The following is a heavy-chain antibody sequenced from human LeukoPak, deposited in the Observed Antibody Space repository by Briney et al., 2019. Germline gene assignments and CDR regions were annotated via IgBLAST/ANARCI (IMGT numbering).Heavy chain of an antibody. CDR1: GLTLSNYW. J-gene: IGHJ4*02. D-gene: IGHD2-15*01. V-gene: IGHV3-74*01. CDR3: ARPYCSGGACYSPPDY. Sequence: GGSLRLSCAASGLTLSNYWTHWVRQAPGKGLEWVSHISSDGSITTYADSVKGRFTISRDNSKNTVYLQMNSLRVEDTAVYFCARPYCSGGACYSPPDYWGQGTLVTVSS. CDR2: ISSDGSIT.